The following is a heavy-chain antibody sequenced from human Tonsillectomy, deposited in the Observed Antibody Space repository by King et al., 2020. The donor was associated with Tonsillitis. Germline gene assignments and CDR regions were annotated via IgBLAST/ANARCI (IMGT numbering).Heavy chain of an antibody. Sequence: VQLVESGGDLVQPGGSLRLSCAASGFTFSDYKMNWVRQAPGKGLEWVSYISSSGTTIYYADSVKGRFTISRDNAKNSLYLQMNSLRAEDTAVYYCAREGPRTYYYDSSGLARDPNYYYYMDVWGKGTTVTVSS. CDR1: GFTFSDYK. V-gene: IGHV3-48*03. J-gene: IGHJ6*03. D-gene: IGHD3-22*01. CDR2: ISSSGTTI. CDR3: AREGPRTYYYDSSGLARDPNYYYYMDV.